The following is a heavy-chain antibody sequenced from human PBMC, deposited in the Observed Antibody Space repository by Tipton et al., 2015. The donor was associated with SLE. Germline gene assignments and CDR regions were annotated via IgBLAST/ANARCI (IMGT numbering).Heavy chain of an antibody. Sequence: TLSLTCAVSGGSISSGGYSWSWIRQPPGKGLEWIGYIYHSGSTYYNPSLKSRVTISVDRSKNQFSLKLSSVTAADTAVYYCARVRVGARGAFDIWGQGTMVTVSS. J-gene: IGHJ3*02. V-gene: IGHV4-30-2*01. CDR3: ARVRVGARGAFDI. D-gene: IGHD1-26*01. CDR2: IYHSGST. CDR1: GGSISSGGYS.